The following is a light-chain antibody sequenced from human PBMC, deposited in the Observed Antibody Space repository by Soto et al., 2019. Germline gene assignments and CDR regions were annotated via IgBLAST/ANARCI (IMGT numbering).Light chain of an antibody. V-gene: IGLV1-40*01. Sequence: QSVLTQPPSVSGAPGQRVTISCTENSSNIGAGYDEHWYQQLPGTAPKLLIYGNSNRPSGVPDRFSGSKSGTSASLAITGLHAEDEADYYCHSYASSLSAVVFGGGTKLTVL. CDR1: SSNIGAGYD. J-gene: IGLJ2*01. CDR2: GNS. CDR3: HSYASSLSAVV.